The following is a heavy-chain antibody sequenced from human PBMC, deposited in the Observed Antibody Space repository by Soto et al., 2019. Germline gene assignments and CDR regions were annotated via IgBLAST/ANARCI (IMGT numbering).Heavy chain of an antibody. V-gene: IGHV3-30*18. D-gene: IGHD4-17*01. J-gene: IGHJ4*02. Sequence: GGSLRLSCAASGFTFSSYGMHWVRQAPGKGLEWAAVISYDGSNKYYADSVKGRFTISRDSSKNTLYLQMNSLRAEDTAVYYCAKDLISTTVTPLFDYWGQGTLVTVSS. CDR1: GFTFSSYG. CDR2: ISYDGSNK. CDR3: AKDLISTTVTPLFDY.